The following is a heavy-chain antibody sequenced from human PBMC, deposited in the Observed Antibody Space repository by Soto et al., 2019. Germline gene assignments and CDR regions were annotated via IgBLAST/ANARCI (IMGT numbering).Heavy chain of an antibody. CDR3: ARAYTTSCPGP. CDR1: GYTFTNYY. J-gene: IGHJ5*02. CDR2: INPTGGST. Sequence: ASVKVSCKASGYTFTNYYMHWVRQAPGQGLEWMGMINPTGGSTTYAQKFQGRVSMTRDTSTNTVYMELSGLRSEDTAVYYCARAYTTSCPGPWGQGTLVTVSS. D-gene: IGHD6-6*01. V-gene: IGHV1-46*01.